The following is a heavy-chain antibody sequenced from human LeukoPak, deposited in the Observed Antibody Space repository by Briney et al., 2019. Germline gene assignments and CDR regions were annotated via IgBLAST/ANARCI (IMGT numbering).Heavy chain of an antibody. Sequence: ASVKVSCKASGYTFTSYDINWVRQATGQGLEWMGWINPSSGGTNYAQKFQGRVTMTRDTSISTAYMELSRLRSDDTAVYYCARDSGSGSYAYYYYYGMDVWGQGTTVTVSS. CDR2: INPSSGGT. V-gene: IGHV1-2*02. CDR3: ARDSGSGSYAYYYYYGMDV. J-gene: IGHJ6*02. D-gene: IGHD3-10*01. CDR1: GYTFTSYD.